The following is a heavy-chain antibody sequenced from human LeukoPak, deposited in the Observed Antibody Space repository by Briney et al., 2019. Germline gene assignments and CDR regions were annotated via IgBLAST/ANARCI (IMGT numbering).Heavy chain of an antibody. CDR2: INYSGST. V-gene: IGHV4-59*11. J-gene: IGHJ4*02. CDR1: GGSISGLY. D-gene: IGHD2-15*01. CDR3: ARDVGGGPFFDY. Sequence: SETLSLTCTVSGGSISGLYWGWIRQPPGKGLEWIGYINYSGSTDYNPSLRSRVTISLDTSKNQFSLKLSSVTAADTAVYYCARDVGGGPFFDYWGQGTLVTVSS.